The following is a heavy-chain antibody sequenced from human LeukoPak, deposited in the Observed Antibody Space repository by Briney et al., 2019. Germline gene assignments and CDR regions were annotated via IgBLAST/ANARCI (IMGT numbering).Heavy chain of an antibody. V-gene: IGHV3-30-3*01. D-gene: IGHD6-13*01. CDR3: ARDPSKQQLDVGYFDY. Sequence: GGSLRLSCAASGFTFSSYAMHWVRQAPGKGLEWVAVISYDGSNKYYADSVKGRFTISRDNSKNTLYLQMNSLRAEDTAVYYCARDPSKQQLDVGYFDYWGQGTLVTVSS. CDR2: ISYDGSNK. CDR1: GFTFSSYA. J-gene: IGHJ4*02.